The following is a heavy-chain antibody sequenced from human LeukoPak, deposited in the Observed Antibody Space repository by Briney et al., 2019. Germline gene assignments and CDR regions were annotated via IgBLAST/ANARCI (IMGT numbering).Heavy chain of an antibody. Sequence: GGSLRLSCAASGFTFSNYPMHWVRQAPGKGLEWVSGINWNSGTTGYADSVRGRFTISRDNAKKFLYLQMNSLRSEDTALYYCGKDAYSSGWFYFDSWGLGTLVTVSS. D-gene: IGHD6-19*01. CDR1: GFTFSNYP. J-gene: IGHJ4*02. V-gene: IGHV3-9*01. CDR3: GKDAYSSGWFYFDS. CDR2: INWNSGTT.